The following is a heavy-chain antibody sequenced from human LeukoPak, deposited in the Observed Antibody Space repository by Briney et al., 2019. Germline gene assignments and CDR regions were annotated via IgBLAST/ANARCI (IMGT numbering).Heavy chain of an antibody. CDR2: ISYDGSNK. J-gene: IGHJ5*02. CDR3: AKPYTVTYPYNYFDP. CDR1: GFIVNTNY. V-gene: IGHV3-30*18. D-gene: IGHD4-17*01. Sequence: GGSLRLSCAASGFIVNTNYMTWVRQAPGKGLEWVAIISYDGSNKYYADSVKGRFTISRDNSKNTLYLQMNSLRAEDTAVYYCAKPYTVTYPYNYFDPWGQGTLVTVSS.